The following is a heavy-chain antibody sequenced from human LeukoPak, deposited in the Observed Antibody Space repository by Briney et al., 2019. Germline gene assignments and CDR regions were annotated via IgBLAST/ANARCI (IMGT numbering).Heavy chain of an antibody. CDR1: GFTVSSYA. Sequence: GGSLRLSCAVSGFTVSSYAMSWVRQAPGKGPEWVSSVSGSGGGTYYADSVKGRFTSSRDNSKNTLYLQMNSLRAEDTAVYYCARAWGRDSGYVGDYWGQGTLVTVSS. J-gene: IGHJ4*02. V-gene: IGHV3-23*01. CDR3: ARAWGRDSGYVGDY. D-gene: IGHD5-12*01. CDR2: VSGSGGGT.